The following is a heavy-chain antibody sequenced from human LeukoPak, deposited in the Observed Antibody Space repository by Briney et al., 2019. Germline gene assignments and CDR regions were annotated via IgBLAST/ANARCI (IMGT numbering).Heavy chain of an antibody. V-gene: IGHV4-39*07. CDR3: ARDTKNCDFWSGYYRRDAFDI. Sequence: PSETLSLTCTVSGGSISSSSYYWGWIRQPPGKGLEWIGSIYYSGSTYYNPSLKSRVTISVGTSKNQFSLKLSSVTAADTAVYYCARDTKNCDFWSGYYRRDAFDIWGQGTMVTVSS. CDR1: GGSISSSSYY. D-gene: IGHD3-3*01. J-gene: IGHJ3*02. CDR2: IYYSGST.